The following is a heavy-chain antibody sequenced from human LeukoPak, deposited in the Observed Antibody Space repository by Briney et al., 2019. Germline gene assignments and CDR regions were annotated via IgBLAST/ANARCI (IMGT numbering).Heavy chain of an antibody. CDR2: ISGSGGST. CDR1: KFTFSNYA. V-gene: IGHV3-23*01. Sequence: GESLKISCTASKFTFSNYAMSWVRQAPGKGLEWVSVISGSGGSTYYADSVKGRFTISRDNPKDTLFLQMNSLRTEDTAVYYCAKRSNFWTGYLDYWGQGTLVTVSS. CDR3: AKRSNFWTGYLDY. D-gene: IGHD3/OR15-3a*01. J-gene: IGHJ4*02.